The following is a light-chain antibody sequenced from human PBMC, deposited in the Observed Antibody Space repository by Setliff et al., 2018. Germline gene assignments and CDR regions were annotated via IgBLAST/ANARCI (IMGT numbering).Light chain of an antibody. CDR3: QSYDSSLSGYV. Sequence: QSALTQPRSVSGSPGRSVTISCTGTSSDVGAYNYVSWYQQHPGKVPKLMIYDVRKRPSGVPDRFSGSKSGNTASLTISGLQAEDEADYYCQSYDSSLSGYVFGTGTKVTVL. CDR2: DVR. CDR1: SSDVGAYNY. V-gene: IGLV2-11*01. J-gene: IGLJ1*01.